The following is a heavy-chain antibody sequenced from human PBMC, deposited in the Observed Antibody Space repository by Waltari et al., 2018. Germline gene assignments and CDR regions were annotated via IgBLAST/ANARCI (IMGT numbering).Heavy chain of an antibody. V-gene: IGHV4-39*01. CDR3: ARLDYSALRRGCDP. J-gene: IGHJ5*02. D-gene: IGHD4-4*01. Sequence: QLQLQESGPGLVKPSETLSLTCTVSGDSISSDSYYWGWLRQPLGKGLAWIGTFHFTGTTYTHPSLGSRVTISVDTSNNQFSLKLTSVTAADTAIYYCARLDYSALRRGCDPWGQGTLVTVSS. CDR1: GDSISSDSYY. CDR2: FHFTGTT.